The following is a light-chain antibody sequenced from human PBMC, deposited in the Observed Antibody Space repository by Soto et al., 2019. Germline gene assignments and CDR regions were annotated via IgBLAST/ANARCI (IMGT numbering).Light chain of an antibody. V-gene: IGKV3-11*01. J-gene: IGKJ5*01. CDR1: QSVSSD. CDR3: QQRSNWSPIT. CDR2: DAS. Sequence: EIVLTQSPATLSLSPGERATLSCRASQSVSSDLAWYQQKPGQAPRLLIYDASNRATGIPARFSGSGSGTDFTLTISSLEPEDFAVYYCQQRSNWSPITLGQGTRLEIK.